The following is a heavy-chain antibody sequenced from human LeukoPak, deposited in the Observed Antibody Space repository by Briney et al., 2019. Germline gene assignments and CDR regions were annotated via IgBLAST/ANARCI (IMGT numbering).Heavy chain of an antibody. CDR3: AKVALFSGYHPPFDY. CDR1: GFTFSNYG. Sequence: PGGSLRLSCAASGFTFSNYGMHWVRQAPGKGLEWVAVISYDGSNEYYADSVKGRFTISRDNSKNTLFLQMNSLRPEDTAVYHCAKVALFSGYHPPFDYWGQGTLVTVSS. CDR2: ISYDGSNE. D-gene: IGHD3-22*01. V-gene: IGHV3-30*18. J-gene: IGHJ4*02.